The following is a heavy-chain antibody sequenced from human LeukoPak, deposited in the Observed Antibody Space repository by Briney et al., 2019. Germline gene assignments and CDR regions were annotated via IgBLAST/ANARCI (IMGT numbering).Heavy chain of an antibody. J-gene: IGHJ4*02. CDR1: GFTFSSYT. CDR3: ARGAPDWVSFETLAVDY. V-gene: IGHV3-48*02. Sequence: GGSLRLSCASSGFTFSSYTMNWVRQAPGKGLEWVSYISSSSSTIYYADSVKGRFTISRDNAKNSLYLQMSSLRDEDTAVYYCARGAPDWVSFETLAVDYWGQGTLVTVSS. D-gene: IGHD1-14*01. CDR2: ISSSSSTI.